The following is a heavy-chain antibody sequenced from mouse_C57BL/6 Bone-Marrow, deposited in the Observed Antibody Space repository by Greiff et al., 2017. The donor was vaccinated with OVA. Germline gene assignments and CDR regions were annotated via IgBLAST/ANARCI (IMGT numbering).Heavy chain of an antibody. Sequence: VQLQQSGAELAKPGASVKLSCKASGYTFTSYWMHWVKQRPGQGLEWIGYINPRSGYNKSDQKFKDKATLTADKSSSTAYMQLSSLTYEDSSVYYCARGAGLPRYAMDYWGQGTSVTVSS. J-gene: IGHJ4*01. CDR2: INPRSGYN. V-gene: IGHV1-7*01. CDR1: GYTFTSYW. D-gene: IGHD2-2*01. CDR3: ARGAGLPRYAMDY.